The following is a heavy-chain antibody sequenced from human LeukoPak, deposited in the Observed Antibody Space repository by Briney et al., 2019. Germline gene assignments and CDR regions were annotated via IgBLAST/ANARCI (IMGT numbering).Heavy chain of an antibody. J-gene: IGHJ4*02. CDR3: ARDLSFDWFPYYFDY. Sequence: SQTLSLTCAVSGGSISSGGYSWSWIRQPPGKGLEWIGYIYHSGSTYYNPSLKSRVTISIDTSKNQFSLKVSSVTAADTAIYYCARDLSFDWFPYYFDYWGQGILVTVSS. V-gene: IGHV4-30-2*01. CDR2: IYHSGST. CDR1: GGSISSGGYS. D-gene: IGHD3-9*01.